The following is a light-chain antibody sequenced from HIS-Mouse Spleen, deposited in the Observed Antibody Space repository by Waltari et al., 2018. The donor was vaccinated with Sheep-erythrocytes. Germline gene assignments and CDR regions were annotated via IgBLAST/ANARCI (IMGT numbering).Light chain of an antibody. CDR1: QSVSSY. J-gene: IGKJ1*01. CDR2: DAS. CDR3: QQRSNWPQPWT. V-gene: IGKV3-11*01. Sequence: EIVFTQSPATLSLSPGERATLSCRASQSVSSYLAWYQQKPGQAPRLLIYDASNRATGIPDRFSGSGSGTDFTLTISSLEPEDFAVYYCQQRSNWPQPWTFGQGTKVEIK.